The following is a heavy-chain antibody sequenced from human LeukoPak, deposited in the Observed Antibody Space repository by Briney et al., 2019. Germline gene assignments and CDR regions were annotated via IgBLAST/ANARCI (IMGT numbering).Heavy chain of an antibody. Sequence: SETLSLTCTVSGGSISSYYWSWIRQPPGKGLEWIGYIYYSGSTYYNPSLKSRVTISVDTSKNQFPLKLSSVTAADTAVYYCARHPAYYYGSGSPYYYYYMDVWGKGTTVTVSS. CDR2: IYYSGST. CDR3: ARHPAYYYGSGSPYYYYYMDV. D-gene: IGHD3-10*01. CDR1: GGSISSYY. J-gene: IGHJ6*03. V-gene: IGHV4-59*04.